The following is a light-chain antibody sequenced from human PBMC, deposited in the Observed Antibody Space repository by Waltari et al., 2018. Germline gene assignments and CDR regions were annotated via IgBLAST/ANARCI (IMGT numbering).Light chain of an antibody. V-gene: IGLV8-61*01. CDR2: NTN. CDR3: ALYMGRGIRV. J-gene: IGLJ2*01. Sequence: QTVVTQEPAFSVSPGGTVTLTCGLNSGSVSTTSYPNWYQQTPGQAPRTLIYNTNMRSSGVPDRFSGSILGDKAALTITGAQADDECDYYCALYMGRGIRVFGGGTKLTVL. CDR1: SGSVSTTSY.